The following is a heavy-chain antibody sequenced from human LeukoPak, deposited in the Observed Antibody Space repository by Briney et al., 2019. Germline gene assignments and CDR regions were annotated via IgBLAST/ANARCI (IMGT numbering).Heavy chain of an antibody. Sequence: GGSLRLSCAASVSGFTFSTYAMSWVRQAPRKGLEWVSAISGRGGSTYYADSVKGRFTISRDNSRNTLYLQMNSLRAEDTAVYYCAKDGHSSGWYLFDSWGQGTLVTVSS. CDR2: ISGRGGST. CDR1: VSGFTFSTYA. J-gene: IGHJ4*02. D-gene: IGHD6-19*01. V-gene: IGHV3-23*01. CDR3: AKDGHSSGWYLFDS.